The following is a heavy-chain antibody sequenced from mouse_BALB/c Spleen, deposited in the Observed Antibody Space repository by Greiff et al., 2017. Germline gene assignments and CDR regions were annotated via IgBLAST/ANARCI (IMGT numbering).Heavy chain of an antibody. CDR3: ARGGLRVLFAY. D-gene: IGHD2-4*01. Sequence: DVHLVESGGGLVKPGGSLKLSCAASGFTFSSYAMSWVRQSPEKRLEWVAEISSGGSYTYYPDTVTGRFTISRDNAKNTLYLEMSSLRSEDTAMYYCARGGLRVLFAYWGQGTLVTVSA. CDR1: GFTFSSYA. CDR2: ISSGGSYT. V-gene: IGHV5-9-4*01. J-gene: IGHJ3*01.